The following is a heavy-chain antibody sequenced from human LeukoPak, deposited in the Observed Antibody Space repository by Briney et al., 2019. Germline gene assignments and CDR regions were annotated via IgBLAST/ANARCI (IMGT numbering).Heavy chain of an antibody. V-gene: IGHV3-48*02. CDR1: GFSFSSYS. CDR2: ITSSGSRI. CDR3: VRDPEALDY. J-gene: IGHJ4*02. Sequence: GGSLRLSCAASGFSFSSYSMNWVRQAPGKGLEWVSYITSSGSRIYYADSVKGRFTIFRDNGKNSLYLQMNSLRDEDTAVYYCVRDPEALDYWGQGTPVTVSS.